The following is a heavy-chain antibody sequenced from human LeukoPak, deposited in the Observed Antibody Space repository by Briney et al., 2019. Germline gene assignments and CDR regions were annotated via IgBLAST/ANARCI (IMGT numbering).Heavy chain of an antibody. D-gene: IGHD5-12*01. Sequence: GGSLRLSCAASGFSCSTRGMSWVRQAPGKGLERVSAISGNDESTFYADSVKGRFTISRDNSRNTLYLQLSSLSAEDSAIYYCARDRRPARTYSGLFDYWGQGTLVTVSS. V-gene: IGHV3-23*01. CDR3: ARDRRPARTYSGLFDY. CDR2: ISGNDEST. J-gene: IGHJ4*02. CDR1: GFSCSTRG.